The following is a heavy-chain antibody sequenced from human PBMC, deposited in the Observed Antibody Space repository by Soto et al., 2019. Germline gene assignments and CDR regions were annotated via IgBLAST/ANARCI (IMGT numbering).Heavy chain of an antibody. CDR1: GFTFSSYG. CDR2: IWYDGSNK. Sequence: GGSLRLSCAASGFTFSSYGMHWVRQAPGKGLEWVAVIWYDGSNKYYADSVKGRFTISRDNSKNTLYLQMNSLRAEDTAVYYCAREQRRPDAFDIWGQGTMVTVSS. CDR3: AREQRRPDAFDI. V-gene: IGHV3-33*01. J-gene: IGHJ3*02.